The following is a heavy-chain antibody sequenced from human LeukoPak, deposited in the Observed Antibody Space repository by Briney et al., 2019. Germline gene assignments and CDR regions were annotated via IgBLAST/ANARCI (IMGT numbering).Heavy chain of an antibody. Sequence: KSSETLSLTCTVSGGSISSYYWSWIRQPPGKGLEWIGYIYTSGSTNYNPSLKSRVTISVDTSKNQFSLKLSSVTAADTAVYYRARLGEVEDWFDPWGQGTLVTVSS. V-gene: IGHV4-4*09. CDR3: ARLGEVEDWFDP. CDR2: IYTSGST. J-gene: IGHJ5*02. CDR1: GGSISSYY. D-gene: IGHD3-16*01.